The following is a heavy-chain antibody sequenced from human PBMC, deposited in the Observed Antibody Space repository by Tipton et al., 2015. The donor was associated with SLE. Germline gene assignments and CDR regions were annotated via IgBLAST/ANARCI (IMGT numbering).Heavy chain of an antibody. D-gene: IGHD3-10*01. CDR2: INPSGDAT. V-gene: IGHV1-46*01. J-gene: IGHJ3*02. Sequence: QSGAEVKKPGASVKVSCKASGYSFSNYYMHWVRQAPGQGLEWMGVINPSGDATGYAQKFQGRLTMTRDTSTSTAYMELRSLRSDDTAVYYCATPAYGSGSYRAFDIWGQGTMVTVSS. CDR1: GYSFSNYY. CDR3: ATPAYGSGSYRAFDI.